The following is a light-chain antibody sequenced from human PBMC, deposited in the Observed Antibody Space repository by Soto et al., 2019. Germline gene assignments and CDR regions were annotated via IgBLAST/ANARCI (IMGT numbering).Light chain of an antibody. CDR1: QSISTY. Sequence: DIQMTQSPSSQSASVGDRVTIICRASQSISTYLNWYQQKPGKAPTLLITGASTLESGVPSRFSGRGSGTSFTLTISSLQPEDFATYYCQQSYSKPLLTFGGGTKVEIK. V-gene: IGKV1-39*01. J-gene: IGKJ4*01. CDR3: QQSYSKPLLT. CDR2: GAS.